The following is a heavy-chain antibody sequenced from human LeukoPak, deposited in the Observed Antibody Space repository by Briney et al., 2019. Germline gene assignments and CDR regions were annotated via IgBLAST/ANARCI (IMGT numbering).Heavy chain of an antibody. J-gene: IGHJ4*02. CDR2: ISGSGGST. D-gene: IGHD3-16*01. CDR1: GFTFSSYA. V-gene: IGHV3-23*01. CDR3: AKNPSPIMITFGGAPADFDY. Sequence: GGSLRLSCAASGFTFSSYAMSWVRQAPGKGLEWVSAISGSGGSTYYADSVKGRFTISRDNSKNTLYLQMNSLRAEDTAAYYCAKNPSPIMITFGGAPADFDYWGQGTLVTVSS.